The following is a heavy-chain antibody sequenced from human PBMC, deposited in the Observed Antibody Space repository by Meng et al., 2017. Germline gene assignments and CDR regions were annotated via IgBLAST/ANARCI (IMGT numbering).Heavy chain of an antibody. CDR3: AHSYGSNLDY. CDR2: IYWDDDK. D-gene: IGHD4/OR15-4a*01. Sequence: LKYSGPKPMQPPQTLPLPCTFSGFSLSTSGVGVGWIRQPPGKALEWLALIYWDDDKRYSPSLKSRLTITKDTSKNQVVLTMTNMDPVDTATYYCAHSYGSNLDYWGQGTLVTVSS. V-gene: IGHV2-5*02. J-gene: IGHJ4*02. CDR1: GFSLSTSGVG.